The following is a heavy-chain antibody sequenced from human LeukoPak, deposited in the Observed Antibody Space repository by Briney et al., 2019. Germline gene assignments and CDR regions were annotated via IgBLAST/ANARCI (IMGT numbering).Heavy chain of an antibody. D-gene: IGHD3/OR15-3a*01. CDR1: GFTFSSYA. V-gene: IGHV3-23*01. CDR2: ISGSGGST. J-gene: IGHJ3*01. CDR3: AKGFRFLDWPRDAGDL. Sequence: GGSLRLSCAASGFTFSSYAMSWVRQAPGKGLEWVSAISGSGGSTYYADSVKGRFTISRDNSKNTLYLPMNSLRAEDTAVYYCAKGFRFLDWPRDAGDLWGQGTTGTVSS.